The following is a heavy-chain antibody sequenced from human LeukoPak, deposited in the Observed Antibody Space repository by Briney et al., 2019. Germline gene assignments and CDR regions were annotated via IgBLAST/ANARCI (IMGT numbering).Heavy chain of an antibody. CDR2: IKQDGSEK. V-gene: IGHV3-7*01. CDR3: ARDDKQLVWNYYYYYMDV. Sequence: GGSLRLSCAASRFTFSSYWMSWVRQAPGKGLEWVANIKQDGSEKYYVDSVKGRFTISRDNAKNSLYLQMNSLRAEDTAVYYCARDDKQLVWNYYYYYMDVWGKGTTVTVSS. J-gene: IGHJ6*03. D-gene: IGHD6-6*01. CDR1: RFTFSSYW.